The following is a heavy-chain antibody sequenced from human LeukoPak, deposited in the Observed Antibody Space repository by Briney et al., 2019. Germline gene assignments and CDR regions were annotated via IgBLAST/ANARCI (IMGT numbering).Heavy chain of an antibody. Sequence: KAGGSLRLSCAASGFTFSSYSMNWVRQAPGKGLEWVSSISSSSSYIYYADSVKGRFTISRDNAKNSLYLQMNSLRAEDTAVYYCARMDMDYYFDYWGQGTLVTVSS. V-gene: IGHV3-21*01. D-gene: IGHD2-2*03. CDR2: ISSSSSYI. CDR3: ARMDMDYYFDY. J-gene: IGHJ4*02. CDR1: GFTFSSYS.